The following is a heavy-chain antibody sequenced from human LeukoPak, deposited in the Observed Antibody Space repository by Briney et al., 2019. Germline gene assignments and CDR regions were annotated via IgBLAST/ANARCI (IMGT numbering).Heavy chain of an antibody. CDR2: INPNSGGT. V-gene: IGHV1-2*06. CDR1: GYTFTGYY. J-gene: IGHJ4*02. CDR3: ARGVMGYQLPNFDY. Sequence: GASVKVSCKASGYTFTGYYMHWVRQAPGQGLEWMGRINPNSGGTNYAQKFQGRVTMTRDTSISTAYMELSRLRSDDTAVYYCARGVMGYQLPNFDYWGQGTLVTVSS. D-gene: IGHD2-2*01.